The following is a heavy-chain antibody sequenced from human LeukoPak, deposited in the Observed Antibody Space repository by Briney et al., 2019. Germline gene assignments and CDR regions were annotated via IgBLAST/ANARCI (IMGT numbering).Heavy chain of an antibody. D-gene: IGHD3-10*01. CDR2: IYTSGST. V-gene: IGHV4-4*07. J-gene: IGHJ4*02. CDR1: GGSISSYY. CDR3: ARERRSGSYYYFDY. Sequence: SEILSLTCTVSGGSISSYYWSWIRQPAGKGLEWIGRIYTSGSTNYNPSLKSRVTMSVDTSKNQFSLKLSSVTAADTAVYYCARERRSGSYYYFDYWGQGTLVTVSS.